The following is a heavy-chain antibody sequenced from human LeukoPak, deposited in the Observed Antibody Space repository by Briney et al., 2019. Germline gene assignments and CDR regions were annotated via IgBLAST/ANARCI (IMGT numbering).Heavy chain of an antibody. Sequence: PGGPLRLSCAASGFTFDDYGMSWVRQAPGKGLEWVSGINWKGGRTGYADSVKGRFTISRDNAKNSLYLQMNSLRAEDTAVYYCAELGITMIGGVWGKGTTVTISS. J-gene: IGHJ6*04. V-gene: IGHV3-20*04. CDR2: INWKGGRT. CDR1: GFTFDDYG. CDR3: AELGITMIGGV. D-gene: IGHD3-10*02.